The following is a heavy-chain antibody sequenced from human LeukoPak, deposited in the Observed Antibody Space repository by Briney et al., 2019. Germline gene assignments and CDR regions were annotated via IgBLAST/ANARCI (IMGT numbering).Heavy chain of an antibody. CDR2: INHSGST. V-gene: IGHV4-34*01. D-gene: IGHD6-19*01. CDR3: ARFGSGPKLAVAGLDYFDY. J-gene: IGHJ4*02. Sequence: PSETLSLTCTVSGGSISSYYWSWIRQPPGKGLEWIGEINHSGSTNYNPSLKSRVTISVDTSKNQFSLKLSSVTAADTAVYYCARFGSGPKLAVAGLDYFDYWGQGTLVTVSS. CDR1: GGSISSYY.